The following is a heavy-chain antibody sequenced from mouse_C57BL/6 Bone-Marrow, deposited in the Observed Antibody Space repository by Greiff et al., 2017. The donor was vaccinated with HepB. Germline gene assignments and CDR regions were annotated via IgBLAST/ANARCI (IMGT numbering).Heavy chain of an antibody. CDR2: INPYNGDT. D-gene: IGHD1-1*01. Sequence: VQLQQSGPELVKPGDSVKISCKASGYSFTGYFMNWVMQSHGKSLEWIGRINPYNGDTFYNQKFKGKATLTVDKSSSTAHMELRSLTSEDSAVYYCAIDYGSSYYFDYWGQGTTLTVSS. CDR1: GYSFTGYF. CDR3: AIDYGSSYYFDY. J-gene: IGHJ2*01. V-gene: IGHV1-20*01.